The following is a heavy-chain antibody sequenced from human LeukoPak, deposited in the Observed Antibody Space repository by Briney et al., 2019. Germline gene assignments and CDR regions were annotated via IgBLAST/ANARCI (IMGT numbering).Heavy chain of an antibody. D-gene: IGHD2-21*02. CDR2: ISSSSSYI. J-gene: IGHJ4*02. CDR3: ARDNSCGGDCYSGGFHY. CDR1: GFTFSSYG. Sequence: PGGSLRLSCAASGFTFSSYGMNWVRQAPGKGLEWVSPISSSSSYIYYADSVKGRFTISRDNAKNSLYLQMNSLRAEDTAVYYCARDNSCGGDCYSGGFHYWGQGTLVTVSS. V-gene: IGHV3-21*01.